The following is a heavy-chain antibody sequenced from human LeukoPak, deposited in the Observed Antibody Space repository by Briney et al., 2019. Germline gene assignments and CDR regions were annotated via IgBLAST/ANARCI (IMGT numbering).Heavy chain of an antibody. D-gene: IGHD4-4*01. V-gene: IGHV4-34*01. CDR2: INHSGST. CDR1: GGSFSGYY. Sequence: PSETLSLTCAVYGGSFSGYYWSWIRQPPEKGLEWIGEINHSGSTNYNPSLKSRVTISVDTSKNQFSLKLSSVTAADTAVYYCARGLTTRSFDYWGQGTLVTVSS. CDR3: ARGLTTRSFDY. J-gene: IGHJ4*02.